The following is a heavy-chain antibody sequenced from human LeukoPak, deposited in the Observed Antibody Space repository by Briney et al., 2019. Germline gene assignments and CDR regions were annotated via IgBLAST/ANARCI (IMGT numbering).Heavy chain of an antibody. CDR1: GYSFTSYH. V-gene: IGHV1-69*13. CDR3: ARDYCSSTSCYHYFDY. J-gene: IGHJ4*02. Sequence: SVKVSCKASGYSFTSYHIHWVRQAPGQGLEWMGGIIPIFGTANYAQKFQGRVTITADESTSTAYMELSSLRSEDTAVYYCARDYCSSTSCYHYFDYWGQGTLVTVSS. D-gene: IGHD2-2*01. CDR2: IIPIFGTA.